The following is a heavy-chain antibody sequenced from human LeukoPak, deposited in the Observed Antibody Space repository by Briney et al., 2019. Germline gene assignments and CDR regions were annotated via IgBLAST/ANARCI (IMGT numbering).Heavy chain of an antibody. V-gene: IGHV3-53*01. Sequence: GGSLGFSCAASGFTVSSNYMSWVRQAPGKGLEWVSVIYSGGSTYYADSVKGRFTISRDNSKNTLYLQMNSLRAEDTAVYYCALASPAAGSLFDYWGQGTLVTVSS. CDR2: IYSGGST. CDR3: ALASPAAGSLFDY. D-gene: IGHD6-13*01. J-gene: IGHJ4*02. CDR1: GFTVSSNY.